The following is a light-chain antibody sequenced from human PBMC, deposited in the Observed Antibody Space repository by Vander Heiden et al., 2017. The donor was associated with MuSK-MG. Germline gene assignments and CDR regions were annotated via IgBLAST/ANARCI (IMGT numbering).Light chain of an antibody. CDR3: SSYAVNDKYV. CDR2: EAS. Sequence: QSALTQPPSASGSPGQSVTISCTGTSSDVGAYKYVSWYQQHPDKAPKLIIYEASRRPSGVPDRFSGSKSGNTASLTVSGLQADDEADYYCSSYAVNDKYVFGTGTRVTVL. V-gene: IGLV2-8*01. CDR1: SSDVGAYKY. J-gene: IGLJ1*01.